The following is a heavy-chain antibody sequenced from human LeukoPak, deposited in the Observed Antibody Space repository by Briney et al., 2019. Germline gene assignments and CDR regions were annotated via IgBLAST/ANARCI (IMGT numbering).Heavy chain of an antibody. J-gene: IGHJ6*03. CDR2: ISITDSDI. D-gene: IGHD3-10*01. V-gene: IGHV3-48*03. Sequence: GGSLRLSCAASGFTFSSYEMNWVRQAPGKGLEWVSYISITDSDIYYADSVKGRFTISRDNARNSLDLRMNSLRAEDTAVYYCARSGRGVDSFYFYMDVWGKGTTVTVSS. CDR3: ARSGRGVDSFYFYMDV. CDR1: GFTFSSYE.